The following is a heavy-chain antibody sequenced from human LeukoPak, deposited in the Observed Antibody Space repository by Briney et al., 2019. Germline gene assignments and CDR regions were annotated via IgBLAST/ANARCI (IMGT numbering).Heavy chain of an antibody. CDR2: ISAYNGNT. CDR1: GYTFTSYG. Sequence: ASVKVSRKASGYTFTSYGISWVRQAPGQGLEWMGWISAYNGNTNYAQKLQGRVTMTTDTSTSTAYMELRSLRSDDTAVYYCARVPTDSSSWSSWYFDYWGQGTLVTVSS. V-gene: IGHV1-18*01. J-gene: IGHJ4*02. CDR3: ARVPTDSSSWSSWYFDY. D-gene: IGHD6-13*01.